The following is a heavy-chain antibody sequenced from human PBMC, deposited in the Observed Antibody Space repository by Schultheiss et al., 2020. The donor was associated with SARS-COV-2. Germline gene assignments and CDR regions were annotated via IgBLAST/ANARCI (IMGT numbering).Heavy chain of an antibody. J-gene: IGHJ4*02. CDR3: VRGTSPTITDDFDY. Sequence: GGSLRLSCAASGFAFSSYGINWVRQAPGKGLEWVSSISSGSSYIYYADSGAGRFIISRDNARNSLYLHMISLRADDSAVYYCVRGTSPTITDDFDYWGQGALVTVSS. D-gene: IGHD3-9*01. CDR1: GFAFSSYG. V-gene: IGHV3-21*01. CDR2: ISSGSSYI.